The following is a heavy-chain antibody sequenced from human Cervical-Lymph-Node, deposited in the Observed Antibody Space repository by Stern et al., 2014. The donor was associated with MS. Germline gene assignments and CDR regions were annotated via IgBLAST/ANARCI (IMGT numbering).Heavy chain of an antibody. Sequence: VQLVESGGGVVHPGRSLRLSCAASRFAFSSFAMHWVRQAPGKGLEWVAIINHDGSKRNYADSVKGRFTVSRDNSKNTVSLEMNSLRAEDTAVYYCASGSRAWEPFGMDVWGQGTTVIVSS. V-gene: IGHV3-33*08. CDR2: INHDGSKR. D-gene: IGHD2-2*01. CDR3: ASGSRAWEPFGMDV. CDR1: RFAFSSFA. J-gene: IGHJ6*02.